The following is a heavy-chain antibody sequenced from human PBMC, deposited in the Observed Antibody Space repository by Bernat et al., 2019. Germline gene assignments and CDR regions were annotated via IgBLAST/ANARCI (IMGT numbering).Heavy chain of an antibody. CDR1: GGSISSSSDY. CDR2: IYYSWNT. J-gene: IGHJ4*01. D-gene: IGHD3-10*01. Sequence: QLQLQESGPGLVKPSETLSLTCTVPGGSISSSSDYGGWIRQPPGKGLEWIGSIYYSWNTYYNPSIKRRVTITVDTSKNQFSLKLSPGTAADTAVYYCAVGEEGPLDYWGHGTLVTVSS. CDR3: AVGEEGPLDY. V-gene: IGHV4-39*01.